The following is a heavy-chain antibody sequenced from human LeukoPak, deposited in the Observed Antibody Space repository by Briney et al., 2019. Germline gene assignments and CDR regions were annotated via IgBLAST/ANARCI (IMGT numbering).Heavy chain of an antibody. CDR3: ARDSIWQQLYYLDY. V-gene: IGHV3-30*03. CDR2: MVYDGSIK. Sequence: GGSLRLSCAAAGFTFNRYGMGWLPQAPGKRLEWVAFMVYDGSIKYYADSVKGRFTSSRDNYKNTLYLQMDSLRADDTAVYFCARDSIWQQLYYLDYWGQGTVVSVSS. D-gene: IGHD6-13*01. J-gene: IGHJ4*02. CDR1: GFTFNRYG.